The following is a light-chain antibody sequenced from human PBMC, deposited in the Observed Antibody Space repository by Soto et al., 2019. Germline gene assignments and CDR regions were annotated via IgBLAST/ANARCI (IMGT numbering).Light chain of an antibody. V-gene: IGKV3D-15*02. Sequence: EIVMTQSPATLSVSPGERATLSCRASQSVSSNLAWYQQKPGQAPRLLIYGASTRATGIPDRFSGSGSGTDFTLTISSLEFGDSAVYYCQQYGSSPTWTFGQGTKVDNK. CDR3: QQYGSSPTWT. J-gene: IGKJ1*01. CDR2: GAS. CDR1: QSVSSN.